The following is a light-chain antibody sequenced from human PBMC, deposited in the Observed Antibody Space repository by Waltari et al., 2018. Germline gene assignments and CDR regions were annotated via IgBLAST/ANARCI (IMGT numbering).Light chain of an antibody. CDR3: ETGGFGIWK. CDR1: SGHRNSA. J-gene: IGLJ2*01. CDR2: VNSDGSY. V-gene: IGLV4-69*01. Sequence: QLVLTQSPSASASLGASVKLTCTLSSGHRNSAIAWLQRQPETGPRYLMKVNSDGSYIKGDGIPDRFSGSSSGADRYLTISSLQSEDEADYYCETGGFGIWKFGGGTRLTVL.